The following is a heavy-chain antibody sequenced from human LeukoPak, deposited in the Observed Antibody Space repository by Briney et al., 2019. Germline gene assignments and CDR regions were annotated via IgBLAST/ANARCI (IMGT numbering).Heavy chain of an antibody. V-gene: IGHV3-53*01. CDR1: GFTVSSNY. D-gene: IGHD5-18*01. Sequence: PGGSLRLSCAASGFTVSSNYMSWVRQAPGKGLEWVSVIYSGGSTYYADSVKGRFTISRDNSKNTLYLQMNSLRAEDTAVYYCARDRGYSYGFGSHNWFDPWGQGTLVTVSS. J-gene: IGHJ5*02. CDR2: IYSGGST. CDR3: ARDRGYSYGFGSHNWFDP.